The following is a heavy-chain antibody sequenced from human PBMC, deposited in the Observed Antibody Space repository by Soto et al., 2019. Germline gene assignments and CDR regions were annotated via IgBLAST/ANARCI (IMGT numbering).Heavy chain of an antibody. V-gene: IGHV4-34*01. CDR3: ARGTSITMIVVAISFDY. D-gene: IGHD3-22*01. CDR1: GGSFSGYY. Sequence: PSETLSLTCAVCGGSFSGYYWSWIRQPPGKGLEWIGEINHSGSTNYNPSLKSRVTISVDTSKNQFSLKLSSVTAADTAVYYCARGTSITMIVVAISFDYWGQGTLVTVS. J-gene: IGHJ4*02. CDR2: INHSGST.